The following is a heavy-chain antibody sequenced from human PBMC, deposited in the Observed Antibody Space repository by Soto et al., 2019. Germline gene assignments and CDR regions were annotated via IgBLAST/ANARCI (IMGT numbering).Heavy chain of an antibody. CDR1: GFTFSSYA. CDR2: VSGNGGSA. D-gene: IGHD6-19*01. V-gene: IGHV3-23*01. CDR3: AKGYSSGWYDYLDY. J-gene: IGHJ4*02. Sequence: EVQLLESGGGLVKPGGSLRLSCAASGFTFSSYAMSWVRQAPGKGLEWVSAVSGNGGSANYADSVKGRFTISRDNSKNTVYLQMHSLRAEDTAVYYCAKGYSSGWYDYLDYWGQGTLVTVSS.